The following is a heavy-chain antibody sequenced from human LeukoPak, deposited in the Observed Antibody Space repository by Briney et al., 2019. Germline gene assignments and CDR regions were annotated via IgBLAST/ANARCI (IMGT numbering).Heavy chain of an antibody. J-gene: IGHJ4*02. D-gene: IGHD6-19*01. CDR1: GFTFTNYG. CDR3: ARDQWLADY. V-gene: IGHV1-18*01. CDR2: ISAYNGNT. Sequence: ASVKVSCKASGFTFTNYGFNWVRQAPGQGLEWLGWISAYNGNTNYAQNFQGRVTMTTDTSTRTAYMELRSLRYDDTAVYYCARDQWLADYWGQGTLVTVSS.